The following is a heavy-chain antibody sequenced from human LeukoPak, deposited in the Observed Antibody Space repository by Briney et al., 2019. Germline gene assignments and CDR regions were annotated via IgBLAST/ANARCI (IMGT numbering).Heavy chain of an antibody. Sequence: GASVKVSCKASGYTFTSYYMHWVRQAPGQGLEWMGIINPSGGSTSYAQKFQGRVTMTRDTSTSTVYMELSSLRSEDTAVYYCASDLYYYDSSGQQNYFDYWGQGPLVTVSS. CDR2: INPSGGST. D-gene: IGHD3-22*01. V-gene: IGHV1-46*01. J-gene: IGHJ4*02. CDR1: GYTFTSYY. CDR3: ASDLYYYDSSGQQNYFDY.